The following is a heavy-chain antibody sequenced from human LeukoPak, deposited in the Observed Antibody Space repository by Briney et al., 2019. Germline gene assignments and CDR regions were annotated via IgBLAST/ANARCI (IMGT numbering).Heavy chain of an antibody. D-gene: IGHD2-2*01. J-gene: IGHJ4*02. CDR3: ARDLTVVVPAAIGY. CDR2: INPNSGGT. CDR1: GYTFTGYY. V-gene: IGHV1-2*02. Sequence: ASVKVSCKASGYTFTGYYMHWVRQAPGQGLEWMGWINPNSGGTNYAQKFQGRVTMTRDTSISTAYMELSRLRSDDTAAYYCARDLTVVVPAAIGYWGQGTLVTVSS.